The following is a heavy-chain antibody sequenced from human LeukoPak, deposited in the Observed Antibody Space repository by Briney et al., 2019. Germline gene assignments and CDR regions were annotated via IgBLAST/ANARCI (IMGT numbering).Heavy chain of an antibody. D-gene: IGHD2-21*01. J-gene: IGHJ4*02. CDR3: AKDFRIGYSAHFDY. V-gene: IGHV3-23*01. Sequence: GGSLRLSCVGSGFTFRSHAMSWVRQAPEKGLEFVSGIYENGGTTYYADSVKGRFSISRDDSKNTLYLQMDSLRGEDTAVYYCAKDFRIGYSAHFDYWGQGALVTVSS. CDR1: GFTFRSHA. CDR2: IYENGGTT.